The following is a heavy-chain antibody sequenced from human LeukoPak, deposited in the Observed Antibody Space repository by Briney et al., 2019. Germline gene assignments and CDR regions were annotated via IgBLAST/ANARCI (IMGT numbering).Heavy chain of an antibody. CDR2: ISYDGSNK. CDR1: GFTFSSYW. CDR3: AKDRGGYYFDY. D-gene: IGHD3-10*01. V-gene: IGHV3-30*18. Sequence: PGGSLRLSCAASGFTFSSYWMHWVRQAPGKGLEWVAVISYDGSNKYYADSVKGRFTISRDNPKNTLYLQMNSLRAEDTAVYYCAKDRGGYYFDYWGQGTLVTVSS. J-gene: IGHJ4*02.